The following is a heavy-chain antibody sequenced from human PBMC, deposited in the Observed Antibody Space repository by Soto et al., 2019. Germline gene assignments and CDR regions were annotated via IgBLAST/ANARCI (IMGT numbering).Heavy chain of an antibody. D-gene: IGHD6-13*01. V-gene: IGHV3-11*01. J-gene: IGHJ6*02. Sequence: PGGSLRLSCAASGFTFSDYYMSWIRQAPGKGLEWVSYISSSGSTIYYADSVKGRFTISRDNAKNSLYLQMNSLRAEDTAVYYCARDGQQLASRGYYYYGMDVWGQGTTVTVSS. CDR1: GFTFSDYY. CDR3: ARDGQQLASRGYYYYGMDV. CDR2: ISSSGSTI.